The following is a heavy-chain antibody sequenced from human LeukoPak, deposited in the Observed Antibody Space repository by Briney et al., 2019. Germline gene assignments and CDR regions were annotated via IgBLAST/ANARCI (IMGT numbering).Heavy chain of an antibody. CDR2: ISGSGGST. J-gene: IGHJ4*02. D-gene: IGHD1-26*01. V-gene: IGHV3-23*01. Sequence: PGGSLRLSCAASGFTFSSYAMSWVRQAPGKGLEWVSAISGSGGSTYYADSVKGRFTISRDNSKNTLYLQMNSLRAEDTAVYYCAKTGGATNFGPLDSWGQGTLVFVSS. CDR1: GFTFSSYA. CDR3: AKTGGATNFGPLDS.